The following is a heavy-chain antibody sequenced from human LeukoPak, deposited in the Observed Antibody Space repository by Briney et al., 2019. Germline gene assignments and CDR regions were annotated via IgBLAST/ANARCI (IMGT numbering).Heavy chain of an antibody. J-gene: IGHJ5*02. CDR1: GFTFSSYS. CDR2: ISGSGGST. V-gene: IGHV3-23*01. D-gene: IGHD3-10*01. CDR3: AKGAASSFGPSWFDP. Sequence: PGGSLRLSCAASGFTFSSYSMSWVRQAPGKGLEWVSAISGSGGSTYYANSVKGRFTISRDNSKNTLYLQMNSLRAEDTAVYYCAKGAASSFGPSWFDPWGQGTLVTVSS.